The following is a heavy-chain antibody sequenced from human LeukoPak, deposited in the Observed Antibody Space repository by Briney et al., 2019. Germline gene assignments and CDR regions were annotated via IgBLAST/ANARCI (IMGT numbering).Heavy chain of an antibody. CDR1: GGSISNYY. Sequence: SETLSLTCTVSGGSISNYYWTWLRQPPGKGLEWIGHIFWSGTTIHNPSLTSRLTISIDMSRSQFSLKLNSVTDADTAIYYCARAFQYNYGRGPFDYWGQGSLVIVSP. D-gene: IGHD5-24*01. V-gene: IGHV4-59*01. J-gene: IGHJ4*02. CDR3: ARAFQYNYGRGPFDY. CDR2: IFWSGTT.